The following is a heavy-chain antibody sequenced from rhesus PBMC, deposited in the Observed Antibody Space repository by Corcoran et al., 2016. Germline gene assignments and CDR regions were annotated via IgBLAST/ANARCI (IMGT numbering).Heavy chain of an antibody. CDR2: IYGMVRST. CDR3: ARGARIAAAGRGFDS. Sequence: QLQLQESGPGLVKPSETLSVTCAGSGGSISSSYWSWIRQAPGKGLGWIGYIYGMVRSTYQNPCLQRRVTLSVDTSTNPLSLELSAVTTADTAVYYWARGARIAAAGRGFDSWGQGVLGTVSS. J-gene: IGHJ4*01. CDR1: GGSISSSY. V-gene: IGHV4-169*01. D-gene: IGHD6-25*01.